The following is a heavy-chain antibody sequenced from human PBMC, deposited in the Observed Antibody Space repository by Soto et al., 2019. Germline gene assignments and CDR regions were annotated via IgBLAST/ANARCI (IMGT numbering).Heavy chain of an antibody. J-gene: IGHJ4*02. CDR1: GFTFSAFA. CDR2: ISYDGRNE. Sequence: GGSLRLSCTVSGFTFSAFAMYWVRQAPGKGLEWVALISYDGRNEDYAESVRGRFTISRDNSKNTLYLDMNSLSAEDSAVYFCAKGVVREPAYFDYWGQGTLVTVSS. V-gene: IGHV3-30*18. CDR3: AKGVVREPAYFDY. D-gene: IGHD3-10*01.